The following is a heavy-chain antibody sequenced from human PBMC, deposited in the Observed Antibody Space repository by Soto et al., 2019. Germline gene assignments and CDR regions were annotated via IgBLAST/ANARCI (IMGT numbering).Heavy chain of an antibody. J-gene: IGHJ6*03. Sequence: EVQLAESGGGLAQPGGSLRLSCAASGLTLSGYAMDWVRQAPGKGLEYVSGISSNGVGTYYANSVQGRFTISRDNSKNRGYFQVGSLSLEDMAVYYWARRARPEFYYMAFWGNGTTITASS. CDR3: ARRARPEFYYMAF. CDR2: ISSNGVGT. V-gene: IGHV3-64*01. CDR1: GLTLSGYA. D-gene: IGHD6-6*01.